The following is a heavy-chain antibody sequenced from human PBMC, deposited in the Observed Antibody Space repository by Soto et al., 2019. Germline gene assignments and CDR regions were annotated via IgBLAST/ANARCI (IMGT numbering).Heavy chain of an antibody. V-gene: IGHV3-30*18. CDR3: AKGSLLEQLWLPHGMDV. J-gene: IGHJ6*02. Sequence: GGSLRLSCAASGFTFSSYGMPWVRQAPGKGLEWVAVISYDGSNKYNADPVKGRFTISRDNSKNTLYLQMNSLRAEDTAVYYCAKGSLLEQLWLPHGMDVWGQGTTVTVSS. D-gene: IGHD5-18*01. CDR1: GFTFSSYG. CDR2: ISYDGSNK.